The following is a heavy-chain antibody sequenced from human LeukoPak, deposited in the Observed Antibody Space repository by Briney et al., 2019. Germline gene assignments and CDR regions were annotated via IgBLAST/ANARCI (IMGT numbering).Heavy chain of an antibody. J-gene: IGHJ3*02. CDR3: ARSISSVSDAFDI. V-gene: IGHV3-21*01. CDR1: GFTFSSYG. CDR2: ISTSSSYI. D-gene: IGHD3-22*01. Sequence: GRSLRLSCAASGFTFSSYGMHWVRQAPGKGLEWVSSISTSSSYIYYADSVKGRFTISRDNAKNSLYLQMNSLRAEDTAVYYCARSISSVSDAFDIWGQGTMVTVSS.